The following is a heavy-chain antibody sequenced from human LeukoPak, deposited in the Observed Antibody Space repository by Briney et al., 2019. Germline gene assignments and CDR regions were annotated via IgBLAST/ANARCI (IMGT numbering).Heavy chain of an antibody. CDR2: INPNSGGT. J-gene: IGHJ5*02. CDR1: GYTFTVYY. D-gene: IGHD4-11*01. Sequence: ASVTVSCTASGYTFTVYYMHWVRQAPGQGLEWMGWINPNSGGTNYAQKFQGRVTMTRDTSISTAYMELSRLRSDDTAVYYCARNHEIYSNYDWFDPWGQGTLVTVSS. CDR3: ARNHEIYSNYDWFDP. V-gene: IGHV1-2*02.